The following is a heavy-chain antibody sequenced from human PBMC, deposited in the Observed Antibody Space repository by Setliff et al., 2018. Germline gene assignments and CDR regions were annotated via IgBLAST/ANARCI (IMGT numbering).Heavy chain of an antibody. D-gene: IGHD2-15*01. Sequence: GGSLRLSCAASGFTFSSYRMHWVRQAPGKGLEWVAVIWDDGGNKYHADSVKGRFTISRENSKNTLYLQMKSWRPEDPAVYYWARTCSGSGCYAGLESWGQGTPVTVSS. CDR1: GFTFSSYR. V-gene: IGHV3-33*08. CDR2: IWDDGGNK. J-gene: IGHJ4*02. CDR3: ARTCSGSGCYAGLES.